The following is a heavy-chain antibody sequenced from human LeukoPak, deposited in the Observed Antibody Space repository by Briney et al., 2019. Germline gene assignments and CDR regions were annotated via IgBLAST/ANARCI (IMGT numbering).Heavy chain of an antibody. CDR1: GFTFSGYA. D-gene: IGHD2-15*01. J-gene: IGHJ6*03. V-gene: IGHV3-23*01. Sequence: LGGSLRLSCAASGFTFSGYAMSWGRDAPGEGVGWGSAISGVGGSTYYADSVKGRFTISRDNSKKTLYLQMNSLRAADTAVYYCSKGPGYCSGGSCYSDYYYYYMDVWGKGTTVTVYS. CDR3: SKGPGYCSGGSCYSDYYYYYMDV. CDR2: ISGVGGST.